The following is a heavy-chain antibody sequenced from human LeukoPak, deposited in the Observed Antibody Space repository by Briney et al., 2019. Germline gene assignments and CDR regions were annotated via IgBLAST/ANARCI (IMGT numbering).Heavy chain of an antibody. V-gene: IGHV3-21*01. Sequence: PGRSLRLSCAASGFTFSSYSMNWVRQAPGNGLEWVSSISSSSSYIYYADSVKGRFTISRDNAKNSLYLQMNSLRAEDTAVYYCARVSGIYFISFDYWGQGTLVTVSS. CDR2: ISSSSSYI. CDR3: ARVSGIYFISFDY. D-gene: IGHD1-26*01. J-gene: IGHJ4*02. CDR1: GFTFSSYS.